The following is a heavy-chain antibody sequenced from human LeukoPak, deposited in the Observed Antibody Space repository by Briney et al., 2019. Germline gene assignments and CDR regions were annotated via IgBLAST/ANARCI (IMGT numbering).Heavy chain of an antibody. J-gene: IGHJ4*02. V-gene: IGHV3-7*05. Sequence: GRSLRLSCAASGFTFSSFWMSWVRQAPGKGLEWVAIINQDGSEKYYVDSVKGRLTISRDNAKNSLYLQMNNLRAEDTAVYYCGRGMTDWGQGTLVTVSS. CDR2: INQDGSEK. CDR3: GRGMTD. CDR1: GFTFSSFW. D-gene: IGHD2-8*01.